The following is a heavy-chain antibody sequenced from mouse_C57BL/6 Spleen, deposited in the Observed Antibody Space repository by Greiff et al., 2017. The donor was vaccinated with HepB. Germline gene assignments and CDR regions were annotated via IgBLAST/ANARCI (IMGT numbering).Heavy chain of an antibody. CDR1: GYTFTDYY. CDR3: ARGTVVACDY. CDR2: IYPGSGNT. J-gene: IGHJ2*01. D-gene: IGHD1-1*01. V-gene: IGHV1-76*01. Sequence: QVHVKQSGAELVRPGASVKLSCKASGYTFTDYYINWVKQRPGQGLEWIARIYPGSGNTYYNEKFKGKATLTAEKSSSTAYMQLSSLTSEDSAVYFCARGTVVACDYWGQGTTLTVSS.